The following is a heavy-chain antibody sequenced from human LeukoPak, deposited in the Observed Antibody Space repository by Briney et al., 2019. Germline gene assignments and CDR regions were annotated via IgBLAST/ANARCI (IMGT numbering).Heavy chain of an antibody. CDR2: ISSATTTI. CDR1: GFTFSAYS. CDR3: ANQEYYYGSGSYYNPLPFDY. D-gene: IGHD3-10*01. V-gene: IGHV3-48*02. J-gene: IGHJ4*02. Sequence: GGSLGLSCAASGFTFSAYSMNWVRQAPGKGLEWISYISSATTTIHYADSVKGRFTISRDNAKNTLYLQMNSLRDEDTAVYYCANQEYYYGSGSYYNPLPFDYWGQGTQVTVSS.